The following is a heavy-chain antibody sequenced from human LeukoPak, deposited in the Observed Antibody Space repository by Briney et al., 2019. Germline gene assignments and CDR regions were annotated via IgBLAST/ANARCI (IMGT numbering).Heavy chain of an antibody. D-gene: IGHD3-16*01. V-gene: IGHV4-39*07. J-gene: IGHJ5*02. Sequence: SENLSLTCTVSGDSISSSNYFWGWIRQPPGKGLAWIGSMFYYGSTYYNASLKSRVTISLDTSKKQFSLKLRSVTAADTAVYYCARGGITSLLNWFDPWGQGILVTVSS. CDR3: ARGGITSLLNWFDP. CDR1: GDSISSSNYF. CDR2: MFYYGST.